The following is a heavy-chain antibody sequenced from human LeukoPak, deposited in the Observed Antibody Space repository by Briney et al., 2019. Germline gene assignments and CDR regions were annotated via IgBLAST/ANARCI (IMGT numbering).Heavy chain of an antibody. Sequence: PSETLSLTCAVYGGSFSGYYWSWIRQPPGKGLEWIGEINHSGSTNYNPSLKSRVTISVDTSKKQFSLKLSSVTAADTAVYYCARGSNTYYYGSGSYYKIWGQGTLVTVSS. CDR1: GGSFSGYY. CDR3: ARGSNTYYYGSGSYYKI. D-gene: IGHD3-10*01. CDR2: INHSGST. V-gene: IGHV4-34*01. J-gene: IGHJ4*02.